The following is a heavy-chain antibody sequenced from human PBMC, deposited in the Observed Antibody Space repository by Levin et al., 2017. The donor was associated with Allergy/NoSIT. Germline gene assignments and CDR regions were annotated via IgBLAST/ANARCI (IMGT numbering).Heavy chain of an antibody. CDR1: GFTFSSYA. CDR2: ISYDGSNK. CDR3: ASGLNYDYVWGSYREGSFDY. Sequence: PGGSLRLSCAASGFTFSSYAMHWVRQAPGKGLEWVAVISYDGSNKYYADSVKGRFTISRDNSKNTLYLQMNSLRAEDTAVYYCASGLNYDYVWGSYREGSFDYWGQGTLVTVSS. D-gene: IGHD3-16*02. V-gene: IGHV3-30-3*01. J-gene: IGHJ4*02.